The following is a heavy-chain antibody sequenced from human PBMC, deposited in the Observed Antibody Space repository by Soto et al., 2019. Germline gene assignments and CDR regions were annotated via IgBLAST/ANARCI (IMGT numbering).Heavy chain of an antibody. CDR2: IIPIFGTA. CDR3: ARAGLLRGGVIGSRLDY. J-gene: IGHJ4*02. D-gene: IGHD3-16*02. CDR1: GGTFSSYA. Sequence: QVQLVQSGAEVKKPGSSVKVSCKASGGTFSSYAISWVRQAPGQGLEWMGGIIPIFGTANYAQKFQGRVTISAYNSTSTAFMELSSRRSEATAVHYCARAGLLRGGVIGSRLDYWGQGTLVTVSS. V-gene: IGHV1-69*14.